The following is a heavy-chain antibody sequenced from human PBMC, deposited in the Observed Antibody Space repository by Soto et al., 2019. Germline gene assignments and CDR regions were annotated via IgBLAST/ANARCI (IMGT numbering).Heavy chain of an antibody. CDR3: AREKFGGSGSYYQYYYYGMVV. CDR1: GYTFTGYY. J-gene: IGHJ6*02. V-gene: IGHV1-2*04. CDR2: INPNSGGT. D-gene: IGHD3-10*01. Sequence: ASVKVSCKASGYTFTGYYMHWVRQAPGQGLEWMGWINPNSGGTNYAQKFQGWVTMTRDTSISTAYMELSRLRSDDTAVYYCAREKFGGSGSYYQYYYYGMVVWGQGTTVTV.